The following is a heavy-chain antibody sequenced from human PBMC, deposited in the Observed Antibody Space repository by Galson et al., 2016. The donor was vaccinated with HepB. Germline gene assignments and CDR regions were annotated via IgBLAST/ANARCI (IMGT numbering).Heavy chain of an antibody. CDR2: IYHSGTT. CDR3: ARNSGGSYLGWFDP. CDR1: GGSISSSNW. V-gene: IGHV4-4*02. Sequence: LSLTCAVSGGSISSSNWWTWVRQPPGKGLEWIGEIYHSGTTHYNPSLESRVTISVDKSKNQFSLKLNSVTAADTAVYYCARNSGGSYLGWFDPWGQGTLVTVAS. D-gene: IGHD1-26*01. J-gene: IGHJ5*02.